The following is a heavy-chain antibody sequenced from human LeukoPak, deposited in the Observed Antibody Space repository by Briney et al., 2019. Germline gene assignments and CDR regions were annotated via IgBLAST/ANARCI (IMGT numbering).Heavy chain of an antibody. J-gene: IGHJ4*02. D-gene: IGHD5-24*01. Sequence: ASVKVSCKASGYTFTGYYMHWVRQAPGQGLEWMGWINPNSGGTNYAQKFQGRVTMTRDTSISTAYMELSRLRSDDTAVYYCAKKSQPGVDMATIHFDHGGQGTLVTVSS. V-gene: IGHV1-2*02. CDR1: GYTFTGYY. CDR3: AKKSQPGVDMATIHFDH. CDR2: INPNSGGT.